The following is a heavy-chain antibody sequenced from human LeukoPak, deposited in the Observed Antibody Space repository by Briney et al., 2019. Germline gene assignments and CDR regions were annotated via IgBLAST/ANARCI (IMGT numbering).Heavy chain of an antibody. Sequence: SETLSLTCTVSGGSISSGSYYWSWIRQPAGKGLEWIGRIYTSGSTNYNPSLKSRVTISVDTSKNQFSLKLSSVTAADTAVYYCARAIKTKFYYYYYYYMDVWGKGTTVTVSS. CDR3: ARAIKTKFYYYYYYYMDV. V-gene: IGHV4-61*02. CDR2: IYTSGST. CDR1: GGSISSGSYY. J-gene: IGHJ6*03. D-gene: IGHD2-8*01.